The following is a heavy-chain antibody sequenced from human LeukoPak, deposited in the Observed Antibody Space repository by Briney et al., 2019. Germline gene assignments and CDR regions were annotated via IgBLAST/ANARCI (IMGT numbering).Heavy chain of an antibody. J-gene: IGHJ4*02. CDR3: ARERI. CDR1: GFTVSSNY. D-gene: IGHD2/OR15-2a*01. CDR2: IYSGGST. V-gene: IGHV3-53*01. Sequence: PGGSLRLSCAASGFTVSSNYMSWVCQAPGKGLEWVSVIYSGGSTYYADSVKGRFITSRDISKNTVYLQMNSLRVEDTAVYYCARERIWGQGTLVTVSS.